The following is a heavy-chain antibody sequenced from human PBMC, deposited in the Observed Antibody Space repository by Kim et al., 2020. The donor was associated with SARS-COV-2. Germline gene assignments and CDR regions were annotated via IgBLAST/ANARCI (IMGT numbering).Heavy chain of an antibody. CDR2: ST. D-gene: IGHD2-2*01. V-gene: IGHV4-34*01. Sequence: STNYTPSLKSRVTISVDTSKNQFSLKLSSVTAADTAVYYCARGYPLNFDYWGQGTLVTVSS. J-gene: IGHJ4*02. CDR3: ARGYPLNFDY.